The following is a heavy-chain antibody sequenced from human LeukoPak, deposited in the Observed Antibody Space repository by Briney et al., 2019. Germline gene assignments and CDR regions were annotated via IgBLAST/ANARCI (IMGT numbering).Heavy chain of an antibody. CDR1: GGSISSSSYY. CDR2: IYHTGST. Sequence: PSETLSLTCTVSGGSISSSSYYWGWIRQPPGKGLEWIGEIYHTGSTNYNPSLKSRISISVDTSKNQFSLKLNSVTAADTAVYYCASARWDFWGQGTLVTVSS. D-gene: IGHD4-23*01. V-gene: IGHV4-39*07. J-gene: IGHJ4*02. CDR3: ASARWDF.